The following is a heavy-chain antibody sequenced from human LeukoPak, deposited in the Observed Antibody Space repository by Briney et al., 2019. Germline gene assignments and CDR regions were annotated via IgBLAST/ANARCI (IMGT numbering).Heavy chain of an antibody. CDR1: GGSISSGHW. J-gene: IGHJ4*02. Sequence: KPSGTLSLTCAVSGGSISSGHWWTWVRQPPGKGLEWIGEVFYSGSTNSNPSLKSRLTMSVDESKHEFSLRLTAVTAADTAVYYCASGGLVSRYLDHWGQGALINVSP. CDR3: ASGGLVSRYLDH. V-gene: IGHV4-4*02. CDR2: VFYSGST. D-gene: IGHD3-9*01.